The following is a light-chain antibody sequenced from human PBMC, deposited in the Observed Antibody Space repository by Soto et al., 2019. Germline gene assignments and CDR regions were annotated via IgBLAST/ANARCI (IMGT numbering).Light chain of an antibody. CDR1: RSNIGTNT. Sequence: QSVLTQPPSASGTPGQRVTIYCSGGRSNIGTNTVAWYQQFAGTTPKLLIYRDDQRPSGVPDRFSGSKSGTSASLVISGLQFDDEADYYCAVWDDTLYGRVFGGGTKVTVL. CDR3: AVWDDTLYGRV. CDR2: RDD. V-gene: IGLV1-44*01. J-gene: IGLJ3*02.